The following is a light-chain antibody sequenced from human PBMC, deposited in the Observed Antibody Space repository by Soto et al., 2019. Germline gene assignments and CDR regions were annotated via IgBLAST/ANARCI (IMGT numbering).Light chain of an antibody. CDR2: GAS. V-gene: IGKV3-15*01. CDR1: QSVASN. Sequence: EIVMTQSPASLSVSPGDGATLSCRASQSVASNVAWYQQKPGQGPRLLIHGASTRAVGVPDRFSGSGSGTDFTLTISSLQSEDFAVSYCQQYHNWTPQYTFGQGTKLQIK. J-gene: IGKJ2*01. CDR3: QQYHNWTPQYT.